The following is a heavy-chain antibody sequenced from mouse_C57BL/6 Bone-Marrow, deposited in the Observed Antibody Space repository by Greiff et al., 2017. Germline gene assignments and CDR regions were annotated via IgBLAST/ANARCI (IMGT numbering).Heavy chain of an antibody. D-gene: IGHD1-1*01. V-gene: IGHV1-50*01. CDR1: GYTFTSYW. J-gene: IGHJ4*01. CDR3: ASPPYYYGSSFYAMDY. CDR2: IDPSDSYT. Sequence: QVQLQQSGAELVKPGASVKLSCKASGYTFTSYWMQWVKQRPGQGLEWIGEIDPSDSYTNYNQKFKGKATLTVDTSSSTAYMQLSSLTSEDSAVYYCASPPYYYGSSFYAMDYWGQGTSVTVSS.